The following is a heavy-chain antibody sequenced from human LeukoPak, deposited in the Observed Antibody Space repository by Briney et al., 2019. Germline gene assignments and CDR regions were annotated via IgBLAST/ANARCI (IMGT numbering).Heavy chain of an antibody. Sequence: PSETLSLTCTVSGGSISSYYWSWIRQLPGKGLEWIGYIYYSGSTNYNPSLKSRVSISVDTSKNQFSLKLSSVTAADTAVYYCARTTEAHSWRTRYYDYYMDVWGKGTTVTVSS. CDR1: GGSISSYY. J-gene: IGHJ6*03. D-gene: IGHD6-13*01. CDR2: IYYSGST. CDR3: ARTTEAHSWRTRYYDYYMDV. V-gene: IGHV4-59*01.